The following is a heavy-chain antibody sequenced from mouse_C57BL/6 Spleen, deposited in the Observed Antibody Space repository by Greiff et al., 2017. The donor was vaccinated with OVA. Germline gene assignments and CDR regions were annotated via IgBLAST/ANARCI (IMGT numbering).Heavy chain of an antibody. CDR2: IDPANGNT. Sequence: VQLQQSVAELVRPGASVKLSCTASGFNTKNTYMHWVKQRPEQGLEWIGRIDPANGNTKYAPKFQGKATITADTSSNTAYLQLSSLTSEDTAIYYCATFDYDDAMDYWGQGTSVTVSS. V-gene: IGHV14-3*01. D-gene: IGHD2-4*01. CDR3: ATFDYDDAMDY. CDR1: GFNTKNTY. J-gene: IGHJ4*01.